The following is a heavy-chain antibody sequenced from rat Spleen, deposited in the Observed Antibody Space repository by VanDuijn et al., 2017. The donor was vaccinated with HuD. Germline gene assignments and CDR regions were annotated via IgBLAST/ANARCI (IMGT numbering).Heavy chain of an antibody. J-gene: IGHJ2*01. Sequence: EVQLVESGGGLVQPGRSLKLSCAASGFTFSNYDMAWVRQAPTKGLEWVASISTSGGSTYYRDSVKGRFTVSRDNAKSTLYLQMDSLRSEDTATYYCARMTMGFDYWGQGVMVTVSS. V-gene: IGHV5-25*01. CDR3: ARMTMGFDY. D-gene: IGHD1-7*01. CDR2: ISTSGGST. CDR1: GFTFSNYD.